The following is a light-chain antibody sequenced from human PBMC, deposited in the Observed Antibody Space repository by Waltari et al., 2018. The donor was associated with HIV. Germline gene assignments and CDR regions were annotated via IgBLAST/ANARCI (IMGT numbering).Light chain of an antibody. CDR1: SSDVGSYNY. Sequence: QSALTQPRSVSGSPGQSVTISCTGTSSDVGSYNYVSWYQQHPGNAPKLMIYDVSKRPSGVPDRFSGSKSGNTASLTISGLQAEDEADYYCCSYAGSYTPVFGGGTKLTVL. J-gene: IGLJ2*01. V-gene: IGLV2-11*01. CDR2: DVS. CDR3: CSYAGSYTPV.